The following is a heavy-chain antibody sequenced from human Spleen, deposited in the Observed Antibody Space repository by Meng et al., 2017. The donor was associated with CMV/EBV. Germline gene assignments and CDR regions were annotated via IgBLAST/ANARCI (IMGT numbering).Heavy chain of an antibody. CDR1: FTNYG. D-gene: IGHD3-3*01. Sequence: FTNYGISWGRHAPGQGLEWMGWISGYNSRTNYAQKVQGRVTLTTDTSTSTAYMELRSLRSDDTAVYYCARDSEPIFGAIIITIPFDYWGQGTLVTVSS. J-gene: IGHJ4*02. CDR2: ISGYNSRT. CDR3: ARDSEPIFGAIIITIPFDY. V-gene: IGHV1-18*01.